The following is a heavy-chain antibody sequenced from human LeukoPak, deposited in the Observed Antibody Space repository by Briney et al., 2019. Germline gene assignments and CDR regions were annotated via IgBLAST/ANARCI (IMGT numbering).Heavy chain of an antibody. J-gene: IGHJ4*02. CDR2: IYYSGST. D-gene: IGHD5-24*01. V-gene: IGHV4-39*07. CDR3: ARGRSRWLQFGGYYFDY. CDR1: GGSISSSSSY. Sequence: PSETLSLTCTVSGGSISSSSSYWGWIRQPPGKGLEWIVSIYYSGSTYYNPSLKSRVTISVDTSKNQFSLKLSSVTAADTAVYYCARGRSRWLQFGGYYFDYWGQGTLVTVSS.